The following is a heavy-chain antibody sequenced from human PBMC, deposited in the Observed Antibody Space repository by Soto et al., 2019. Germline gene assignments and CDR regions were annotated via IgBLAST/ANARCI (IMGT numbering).Heavy chain of an antibody. D-gene: IGHD6-19*01. Sequence: QVQLVESGGGVVQPGRSLRLSCAASGFTFSSYGMHWVRQAPDKGLEWVAVISYDGSNKYYADSVKGRFTISRDNSKNALYLQMNSLRAEDTAVYYCAKSQKWLVRGGIDYWCQGTLVTVSS. CDR1: GFTFSSYG. V-gene: IGHV3-30*18. J-gene: IGHJ4*02. CDR3: AKSQKWLVRGGIDY. CDR2: ISYDGSNK.